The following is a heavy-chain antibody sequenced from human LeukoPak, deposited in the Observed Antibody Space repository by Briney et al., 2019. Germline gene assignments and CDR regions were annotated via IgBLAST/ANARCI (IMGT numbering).Heavy chain of an antibody. V-gene: IGHV3-23*01. CDR2: ISGSGGST. CDR1: GFTFSSYA. D-gene: IGHD2-2*01. J-gene: IGHJ6*02. Sequence: GGSLRLSCAASGFTFSSYAMSWVRQAPGKGLEWVSAISGSGGSTYYADSVKGRFTISRDNSKNTLYLQMNSLRAEDTAVYYCASGYCSSTSCLYYYYNGMDVWGQGTTVTVSS. CDR3: ASGYCSSTSCLYYYYNGMDV.